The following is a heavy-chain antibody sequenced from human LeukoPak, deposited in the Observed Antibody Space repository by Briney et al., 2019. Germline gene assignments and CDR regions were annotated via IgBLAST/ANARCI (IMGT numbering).Heavy chain of an antibody. V-gene: IGHV1-18*01. CDR2: ISAYNGNT. J-gene: IGHJ4*02. Sequence: ASVKVSCKASGYTFTSYGISWVRQAPGQGLEWMGWISAYNGNTNYAQKLQGRVTMTTNTSTSTAYMELRSLRSDDTAVYYCVRGAFYDSSGYFDYWGQGTLVTVSS. CDR3: VRGAFYDSSGYFDY. D-gene: IGHD3-22*01. CDR1: GYTFTSYG.